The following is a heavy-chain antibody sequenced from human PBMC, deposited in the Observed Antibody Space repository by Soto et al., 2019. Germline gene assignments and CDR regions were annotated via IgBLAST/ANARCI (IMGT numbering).Heavy chain of an antibody. CDR1: GFTFSGSA. CDR2: IRSKANNYAT. V-gene: IGHV3-73*01. CDR3: TPSGYSGYDGLYYFDY. J-gene: IGHJ4*02. Sequence: EVQLVESGGGLVQPGGSLKLSCAASGFTFSGSAMHWVRQASGKGLEWVGHIRSKANNYATAYAASVKGRFTISRDDSKNTAYLQMNSLKTDDTAVYSCTPSGYSGYDGLYYFDYWGQGTLVTVSS. D-gene: IGHD5-12*01.